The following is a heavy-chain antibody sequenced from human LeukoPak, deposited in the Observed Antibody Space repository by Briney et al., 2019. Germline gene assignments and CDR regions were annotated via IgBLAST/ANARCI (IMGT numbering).Heavy chain of an antibody. CDR2: ISESGGST. D-gene: IGHD2-15*01. V-gene: IGHV3-23*01. Sequence: GGSLRLSCAASGFTFSSYAMSWVRQAPGKGLGWVSSISESGGSTYYADSMKGRFTISRDNSKNTLYLQMNSLRAEDTAVYYCAKGSATGYFDYWGQGTLVTVSS. CDR3: AKGSATGYFDY. J-gene: IGHJ4*02. CDR1: GFTFSSYA.